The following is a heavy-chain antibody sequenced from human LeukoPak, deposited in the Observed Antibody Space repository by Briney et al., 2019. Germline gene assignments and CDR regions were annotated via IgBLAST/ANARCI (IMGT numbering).Heavy chain of an antibody. Sequence: ESDPALVKPTQTLTLTCTFSGFSLSTSGVCVSWIRQPPGKALEWLARIDWDDDKYYSTSLKARLTISKDTSKNQVVLTMTNMDPEDTATYYCARTTSSTSFNFDYWGQGTLVTVSS. J-gene: IGHJ4*02. CDR1: GFSLSTSGVC. CDR3: ARTTSSTSFNFDY. V-gene: IGHV2-70*11. D-gene: IGHD2-2*01. CDR2: IDWDDDK.